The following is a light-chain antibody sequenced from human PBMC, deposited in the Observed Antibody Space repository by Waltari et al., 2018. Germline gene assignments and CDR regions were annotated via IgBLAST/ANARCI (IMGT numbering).Light chain of an antibody. V-gene: IGKV1-5*03. CDR3: LQYSNSPYT. J-gene: IGKJ2*01. Sequence: DIKMTQSQSSRSASVGETVTITCRASQTIRNLVAWYQQRPGKVPNLRIYKASSLQTGVPSRFSGGGSGTDFTLTINRLPPEDFGTYYCLQYSNSPYTFGQGTKLDIK. CDR2: KAS. CDR1: QTIRNL.